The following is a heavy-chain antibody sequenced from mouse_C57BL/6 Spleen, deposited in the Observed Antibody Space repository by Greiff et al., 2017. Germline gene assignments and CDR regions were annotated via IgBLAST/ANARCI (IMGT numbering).Heavy chain of an antibody. CDR3: ATSYYDYADY. Sequence: QVQLKESGPELVKPGASVKISCKASGSAFSSSWMNWVKQRPGKGLEWIGRIYPGDGDTNYNGKFKGKATMTADKSSSASYMQLSSLTSEDSAVYYCATSYYDYADYWGQGTSVTVSS. V-gene: IGHV1-82*01. D-gene: IGHD2-4*01. J-gene: IGHJ4*01. CDR1: GSAFSSSW. CDR2: IYPGDGDT.